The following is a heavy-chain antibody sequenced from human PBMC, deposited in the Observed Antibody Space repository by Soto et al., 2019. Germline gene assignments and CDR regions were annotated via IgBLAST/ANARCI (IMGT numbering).Heavy chain of an antibody. Sequence: ELKLLEIGGGLVQPGGSLRLSCAASEFTFSTYAMTWVRQAPGRGLQWVATISDSVDITYYADSVKGRFTISRDNSRNTLYLRMNNLEAEDTALYSCAKPWVPSITERPPRFAYWGRGTLVTVSS. V-gene: IGHV3-23*01. D-gene: IGHD6-6*01. CDR1: EFTFSTYA. CDR3: AKPWVPSITERPPRFAY. J-gene: IGHJ4*02. CDR2: ISDSVDIT.